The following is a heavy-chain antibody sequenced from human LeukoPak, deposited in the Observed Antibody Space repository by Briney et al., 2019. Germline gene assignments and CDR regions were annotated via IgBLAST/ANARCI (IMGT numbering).Heavy chain of an antibody. CDR1: GFTFSSYA. CDR2: ISYDGSNK. V-gene: IGHV3-30-3*01. Sequence: GRSLRLSCAASGFTFSSYAMHWVRQAPGKGLEWVAVISYDGSNKYYADSVKGRFTISRDNSKNTLYLQMNSLRAEDTAVYYCARDYDRGAFDIWGQGTMVTVSS. D-gene: IGHD3-22*01. J-gene: IGHJ3*02. CDR3: ARDYDRGAFDI.